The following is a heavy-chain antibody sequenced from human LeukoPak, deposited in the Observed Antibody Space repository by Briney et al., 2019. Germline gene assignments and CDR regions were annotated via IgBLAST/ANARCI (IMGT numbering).Heavy chain of an antibody. D-gene: IGHD1-14*01. CDR2: IYYSGST. CDR3: ARENTTGGNAFDI. CDR1: GGSISSYY. Sequence: PSETLSLTCTVSGGSISSYYWSWIRQPPGKGLEWIGYIYYSGSTNYNPSLKSRVTISVDTSKNQFSLKLSSVTAADTAVYYCARENTTGGNAFDIWGQGTMVTVSS. V-gene: IGHV4-59*01. J-gene: IGHJ3*02.